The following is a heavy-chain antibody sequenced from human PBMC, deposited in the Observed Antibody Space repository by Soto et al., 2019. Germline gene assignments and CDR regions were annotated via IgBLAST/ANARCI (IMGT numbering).Heavy chain of an antibody. CDR1: GYTFTSYG. J-gene: IGHJ3*02. D-gene: IGHD3-10*01. CDR3: ARRVPHRYYYGSGSYPGDAFDI. CDR2: ISAYNGST. Sequence: ASVKVSFKASGYTFTSYGISWVRQAPGQGLEWMGWISAYNGSTNYAQKLQGRVTMTTDTSTSTAYMALRSLRSDDTAVYYCARRVPHRYYYGSGSYPGDAFDIWGQGTMVTVSS. V-gene: IGHV1-18*04.